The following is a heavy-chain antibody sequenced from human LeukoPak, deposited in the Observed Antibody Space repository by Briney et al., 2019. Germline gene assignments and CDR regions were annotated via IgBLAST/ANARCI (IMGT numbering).Heavy chain of an antibody. CDR2: INWNGGSR. CDR3: AKGQLYYDILTGAFDFDY. CDR1: GFTFDDYG. V-gene: IGHV3-20*04. J-gene: IGHJ4*02. D-gene: IGHD3-9*01. Sequence: PGGSLRLSCAASGFTFDDYGMSWVRQAPGKGLEWVSGINWNGGSRGYADSVTARFTISRDNAKNTLYLQMNSLRAEDTALYYCAKGQLYYDILTGAFDFDYWGQGTLVTVSS.